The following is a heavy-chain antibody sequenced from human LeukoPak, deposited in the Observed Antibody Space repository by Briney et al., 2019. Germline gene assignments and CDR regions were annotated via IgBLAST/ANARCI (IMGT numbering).Heavy chain of an antibody. Sequence: SETLSLTCTVSGGSISSYYWSWIRQPPGKGLEWIGEINHSGSTNYNPSLKSRVTISVDTSKNQFSLKLSSVTAADTAVYYCARGSIAAAGVYHDWGQGTLVTVSS. CDR2: INHSGST. V-gene: IGHV4-34*01. J-gene: IGHJ4*02. D-gene: IGHD6-13*01. CDR1: GGSISSYY. CDR3: ARGSIAAAGVYHD.